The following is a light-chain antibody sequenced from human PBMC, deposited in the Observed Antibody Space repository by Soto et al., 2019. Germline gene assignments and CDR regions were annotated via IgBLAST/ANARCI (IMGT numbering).Light chain of an antibody. Sequence: DIVMNQSPLSLSVAPGQPATLSCRASQSVSSTYLAWYQQKPGQAPRLLIYGASSRATAIPDRFSGSGSGTDFTLTISRLEPEDFAVYYCHQYGSSPATFGQGTKVDIK. CDR1: QSVSSTY. CDR3: HQYGSSPAT. J-gene: IGKJ1*01. CDR2: GAS. V-gene: IGKV3-20*01.